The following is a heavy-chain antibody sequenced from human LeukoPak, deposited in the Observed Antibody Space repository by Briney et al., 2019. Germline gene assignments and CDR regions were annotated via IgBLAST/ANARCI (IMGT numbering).Heavy chain of an antibody. J-gene: IGHJ4*02. CDR3: ARVWETQYYFDH. Sequence: GGSLRLSCEASGFTFSSYLMNWVRQAPGRGLEWVSSISSSSSLIYYVDSVKGRFTISRDNAKNSLYLQMNSLRAEDTAVYFCARVWETQYYFDHWGQGTLVTVSS. CDR2: ISSSSSLI. V-gene: IGHV3-21*01. D-gene: IGHD1-26*01. CDR1: GFTFSSYL.